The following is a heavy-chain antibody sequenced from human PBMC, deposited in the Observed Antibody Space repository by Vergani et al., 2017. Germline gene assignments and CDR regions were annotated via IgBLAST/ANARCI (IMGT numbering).Heavy chain of an antibody. D-gene: IGHD3-9*01. CDR3: AKDGDVVRYFDWLLSRFDP. J-gene: IGHJ5*02. CDR2: ISGSGGST. CDR1: GFTFSSYA. V-gene: IGHV3-23*01. Sequence: EVQLLESGGGLVQPGGSLRLSCAASGFTFSSYAMSWVRQAPGKGLEWVSAISGSGGSTYYADSVKGRFTISRDNSKNTLYLQMNSLRAEDTAVYYCAKDGDVVRYFDWLLSRFDPWGQGTLVTVSS.